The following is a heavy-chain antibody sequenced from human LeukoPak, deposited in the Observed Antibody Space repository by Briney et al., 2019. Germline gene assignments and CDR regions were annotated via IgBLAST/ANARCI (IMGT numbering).Heavy chain of an antibody. CDR3: AREESGGYFDY. J-gene: IGHJ4*02. V-gene: IGHV1-46*01. Sequence: ASVTVSCTASGYTFTNYYMHWVRQAPGQGLEWMGLINPTGTSTNYAQKFRGRVTMTRDTSTTTVYMELSSLRSEATAVYYCAREESGGYFDYWGQGTLVTVSS. CDR2: INPTGTST. D-gene: IGHD2-8*02. CDR1: GYTFTNYY.